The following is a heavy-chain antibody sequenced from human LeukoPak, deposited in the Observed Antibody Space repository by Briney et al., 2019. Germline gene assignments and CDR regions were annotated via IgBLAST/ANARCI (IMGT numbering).Heavy chain of an antibody. CDR2: IIPIFGTA. CDR3: ASGRITMIVVADYYYYMDV. D-gene: IGHD3-22*01. V-gene: IGHV1-69*06. Sequence: SVKVSCKASGGTFSSYAISWVRQAPGQGLEWMGGIIPIFGTANYAQKFQGRVTITADKSTSTAYMELSSLRSEDAAVYYCASGRITMIVVADYYYYMDVWGKGTTVTVSS. CDR1: GGTFSSYA. J-gene: IGHJ6*03.